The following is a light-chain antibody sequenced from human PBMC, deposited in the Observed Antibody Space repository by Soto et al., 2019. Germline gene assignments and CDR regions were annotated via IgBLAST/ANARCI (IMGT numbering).Light chain of an antibody. CDR3: QQRNIWPPVT. CDR2: GAF. V-gene: IGKV3-11*01. Sequence: IVVTQSPATLSLSPGERATLSCRASPSVANFVAWYQQKPGQAPRLLIYGAFNRATGIPARFSGSGSGTDFTLTISSLEPEDSAVYYCQQRNIWPPVTFGHGTRLEIK. CDR1: PSVANF. J-gene: IGKJ5*01.